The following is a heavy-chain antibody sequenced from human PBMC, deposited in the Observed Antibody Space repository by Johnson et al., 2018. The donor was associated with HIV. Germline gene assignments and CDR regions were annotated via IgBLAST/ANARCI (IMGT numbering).Heavy chain of an antibody. J-gene: IGHJ3*02. CDR1: GFTFSNAW. V-gene: IGHV3-15*02. CDR3: ARDGPTYYYDSSGYDDAFDI. Sequence: VQLVESGGALVKPGGSLRVSCAASGFTFSNAWMNWVRQAPREGLEWVGRIKSKTDGGTTDYAAPVKGRFTISRADSKTTLYLQMNSLKSEDTALYYCARDGPTYYYDSSGYDDAFDIWGQGTMVTVSS. D-gene: IGHD3-22*01. CDR2: IKSKTDGGTT.